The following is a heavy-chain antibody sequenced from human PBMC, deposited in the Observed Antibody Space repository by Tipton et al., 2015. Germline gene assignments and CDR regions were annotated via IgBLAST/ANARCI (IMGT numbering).Heavy chain of an antibody. J-gene: IGHJ4*02. V-gene: IGHV1-2*02. CDR2: INPYSGDT. CDR1: GYTFTDFY. D-gene: IGHD4-17*01. CDR3: ARVTSQTAVKCFDY. Sequence: QSGPEVKKPEASVKVSCKVSGYTFTDFYIHWVRQAPGQGLEWVGWINPYSGDTRYPQDFRGRVTITRDTSISTVYMELSRLRSDDTAVYFCARVTSQTAVKCFDYWGQGTLVTVSS.